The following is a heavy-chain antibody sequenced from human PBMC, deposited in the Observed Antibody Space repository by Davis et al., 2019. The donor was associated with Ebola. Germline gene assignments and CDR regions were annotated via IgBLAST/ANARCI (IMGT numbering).Heavy chain of an antibody. CDR3: AIVSSGWSHFRY. Sequence: GGSLRLSCAASGFTVSSNYMSWVRQAPGKGLEWVSVIYSGGSTYYADSVKGRFTISRDNSKNTLYLQINSLRAEDTAVYYCAIVSSGWSHFRYWGQGTLVTVSS. D-gene: IGHD6-19*01. CDR1: GFTVSSNY. J-gene: IGHJ4*02. CDR2: IYSGGST. V-gene: IGHV3-53*01.